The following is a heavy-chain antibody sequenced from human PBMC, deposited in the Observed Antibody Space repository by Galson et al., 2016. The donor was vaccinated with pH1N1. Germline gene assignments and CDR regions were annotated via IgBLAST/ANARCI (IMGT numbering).Heavy chain of an antibody. CDR2: IITMFGTP. D-gene: IGHD3-10*01. Sequence: QSGAEVKKPGASVKVSCKASGGTPTFSSYGISWVRQAPGQGLEWMGSIITMFGTPNYAQKFQGRLTITADASTSTAYMELSSLRSEDTAIYYCARGLDYYGSGYYVIWGQGTLVTVSS. CDR1: GGTPTFSSYG. CDR3: ARGLDYYGSGYYVI. V-gene: IGHV1-69*13. J-gene: IGHJ4*02.